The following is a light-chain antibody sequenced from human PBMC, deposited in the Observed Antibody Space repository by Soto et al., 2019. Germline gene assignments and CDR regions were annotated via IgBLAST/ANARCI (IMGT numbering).Light chain of an antibody. CDR3: QQRYDWPPT. Sequence: EIVVTQSPATLSLSPGERATLSCRASQSVNRHFTWYQQKPGQAPRLLIYDTSDRAPGIPDRFSGGGSGTDFTLTISSLEPEEFAVYYCQQRYDWPPTFGQGTKVE. CDR1: QSVNRH. J-gene: IGKJ1*01. CDR2: DTS. V-gene: IGKV3-11*01.